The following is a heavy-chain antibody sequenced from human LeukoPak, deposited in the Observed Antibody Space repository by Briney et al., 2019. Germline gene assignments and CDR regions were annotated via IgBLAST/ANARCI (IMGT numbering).Heavy chain of an antibody. CDR2: KSGTGGST. CDR1: GFTFSSYG. CDR3: AKSGYNRFDY. Sequence: GGSLRLSCAASGFTFSSYGMSWVRQAPGKGLEWVSAKSGTGGSTYYADSVKGRFTISRDNSKNTLYLQMNSLRAEDTAVYYCAKSGYNRFDYWGQGTLVTVSS. V-gene: IGHV3-23*01. D-gene: IGHD5-24*01. J-gene: IGHJ4*02.